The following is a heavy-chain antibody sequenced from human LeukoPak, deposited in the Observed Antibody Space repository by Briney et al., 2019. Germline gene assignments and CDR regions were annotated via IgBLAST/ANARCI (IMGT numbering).Heavy chain of an antibody. Sequence: SQTLSLTCTVSGGSISSGGYYWSWIRQHPGKGLEWIGYIYYSGSTYYHPSLKSRITISVDTSKNQFSLKLSSVTAADTAVYYCARGGIVVVPAAIFFGFDYWGQGTLVTVSS. CDR1: GGSISSGGYY. J-gene: IGHJ4*02. V-gene: IGHV4-31*03. CDR2: IYYSGST. D-gene: IGHD2-2*01. CDR3: ARGGIVVVPAAIFFGFDY.